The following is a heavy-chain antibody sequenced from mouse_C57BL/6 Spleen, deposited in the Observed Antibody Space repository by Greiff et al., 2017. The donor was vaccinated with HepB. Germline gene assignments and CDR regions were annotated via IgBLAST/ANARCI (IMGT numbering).Heavy chain of an antibody. CDR1: GFNIKDYY. CDR2: IDPEDGDT. Sequence: VQLQQSGAELVRPGASVKSSCTASGFNIKDYYMHWVKQRPEQGLEWIGRIDPEDGDTEYAPKFQGKATMTADTSSNTAYLQLSSLTSEDTAVYYCTTLGITTVVVKAMDYWGQGTSVTVSS. CDR3: TTLGITTVVVKAMDY. V-gene: IGHV14-1*01. D-gene: IGHD1-1*01. J-gene: IGHJ4*01.